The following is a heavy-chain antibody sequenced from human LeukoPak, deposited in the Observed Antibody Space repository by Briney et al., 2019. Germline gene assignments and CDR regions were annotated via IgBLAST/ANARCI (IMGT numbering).Heavy chain of an antibody. V-gene: IGHV3-23*01. CDR2: ISGSGGST. CDR3: AKSEYCSSTSCYRSYYYGMDV. CDR1: GFTFSSYA. Sequence: GGSLRLSCAASGFTFSSYAMSWVRQAPGKGLEWVSAISGSGGSTYYVDSVKGRFTISRDNSKNTLYLQMNSLRAEDTAVYYCAKSEYCSSTSCYRSYYYGMDVWGQGTTVTVSS. J-gene: IGHJ6*02. D-gene: IGHD2-2*01.